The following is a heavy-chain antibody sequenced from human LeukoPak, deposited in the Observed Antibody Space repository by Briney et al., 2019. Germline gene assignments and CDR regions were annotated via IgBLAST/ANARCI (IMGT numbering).Heavy chain of an antibody. CDR3: ARGGGSYEDYFDY. V-gene: IGHV5-51*01. Sequence: GESLKISCKGSGYSFTSYWIGWVRQMPGKGLXXXGIIYPGDSDTRYSPSFQGQVTISADKSISTAYLQWSSLKASDTAMYYCARGGGSYEDYFDYWGQGTLVTVFS. CDR2: IYPGDSDT. J-gene: IGHJ4*02. CDR1: GYSFTSYW. D-gene: IGHD1-26*01.